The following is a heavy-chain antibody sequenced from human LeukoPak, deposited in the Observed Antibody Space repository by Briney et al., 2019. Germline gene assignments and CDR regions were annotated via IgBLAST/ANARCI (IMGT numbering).Heavy chain of an antibody. Sequence: GGSLRLSCAASGFTFSSYWMSWVRQAPGKGREWVANIKQDGSEKYYVDSVKGRFTISRDNAKNSLYLQMNSLRAEDTAVYYCARDRGYCSSTSCPSLDYWGQGTLVTVSS. J-gene: IGHJ4*02. D-gene: IGHD2-2*01. CDR2: IKQDGSEK. V-gene: IGHV3-7*03. CDR1: GFTFSSYW. CDR3: ARDRGYCSSTSCPSLDY.